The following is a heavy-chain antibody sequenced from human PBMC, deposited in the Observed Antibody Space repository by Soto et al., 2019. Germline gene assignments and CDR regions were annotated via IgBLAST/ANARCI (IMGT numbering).Heavy chain of an antibody. D-gene: IGHD3-16*01. CDR3: ARGRYLGGY. V-gene: IGHV4-39*07. J-gene: IGHJ4*02. CDR2: IYYSGTT. Sequence: SETLSLTCTVSGGSISSSSYYWGWIRQPPGKGLEWIGSIYYSGTTNYNPSLKSRVTISVDTSKNQFSLKLSSVTTADTAVYYCARGRYLGGYWGQGTLVTVSS. CDR1: GGSISSSSYY.